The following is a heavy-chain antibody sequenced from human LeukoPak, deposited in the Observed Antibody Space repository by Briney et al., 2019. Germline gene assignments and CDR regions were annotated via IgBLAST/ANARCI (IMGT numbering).Heavy chain of an antibody. CDR2: ISYDGSNK. CDR1: GFSFSNYG. J-gene: IGHJ4*02. D-gene: IGHD5-24*01. Sequence: GGSLRLSCAASGFSFSNYGMHWVRQAPGKGLEWVAVISYDGSNKYYADSVKGRFTISRDNSKNTLYLQMNSLRAEDTAVYYCARCTGRDGYNPGDYWGQGTLVTVSS. CDR3: ARCTGRDGYNPGDY. V-gene: IGHV3-30*03.